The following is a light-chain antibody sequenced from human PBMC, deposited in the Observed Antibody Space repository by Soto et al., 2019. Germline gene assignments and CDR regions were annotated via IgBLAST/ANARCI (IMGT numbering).Light chain of an antibody. CDR2: KVS. V-gene: IGKV2-30*01. CDR3: MQGTYWPYT. J-gene: IGKJ2*01. Sequence: DVVMTQSPLSLPVTLGQPASISCRSSHSLVYVNGDTYLDWFQHRPGQSPRRLIYKVSNRDSGVPDRFSGSGSGPDFTLKISRVEAEDVGVCYCMQGTYWPYTFGQGTKLEIK. CDR1: HSLVYVNGDTY.